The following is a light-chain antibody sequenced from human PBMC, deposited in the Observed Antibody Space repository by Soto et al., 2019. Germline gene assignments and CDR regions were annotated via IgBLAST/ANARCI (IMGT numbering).Light chain of an antibody. Sequence: AIQLTQSPSSLSASVGDRVTSTCRASQGISSALAWYQQKPGKAPKLLISHASSLESGVPSRFSGSGSGTDFTLTISSLQPEDFATYHCQQFNTYPTFGGGTKVEIK. CDR3: QQFNTYPT. CDR1: QGISSA. J-gene: IGKJ4*01. CDR2: HAS. V-gene: IGKV1-13*02.